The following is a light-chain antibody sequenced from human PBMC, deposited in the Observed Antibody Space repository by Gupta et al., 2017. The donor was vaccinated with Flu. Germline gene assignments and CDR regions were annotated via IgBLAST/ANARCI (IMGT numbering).Light chain of an antibody. J-gene: IGKJ2*03. V-gene: IGKV1-5*03. Sequence: DIQMTQSPSTLSASVGDRVTITCRASQSISSWLAWYQQKPGKAPKLLIYTASSLESGVPSRFSGSGSGTEFTLTISSLQPDDFATYYSQQYDSYSWSFGQGTKLEIK. CDR2: TAS. CDR1: QSISSW. CDR3: QQYDSYSWS.